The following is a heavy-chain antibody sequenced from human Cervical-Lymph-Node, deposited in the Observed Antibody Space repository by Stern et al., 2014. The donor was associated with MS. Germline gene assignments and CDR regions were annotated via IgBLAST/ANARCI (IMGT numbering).Heavy chain of an antibody. Sequence: QVQLVQSGGEVKKPGASVKVSCKASGYTFTSYAINWVRQAPGQGLEWMGWISGDNDNTNYAQKFQDRVTMTIDTSTNTAHMDLRSLRSDDTAVYYCARGTGGYYGSGSLYSYDFYGMDVWGQGTTVTVSS. D-gene: IGHD3-10*01. CDR1: GYTFTSYA. CDR2: ISGDNDNT. J-gene: IGHJ6*02. V-gene: IGHV1-18*01. CDR3: ARGTGGYYGSGSLYSYDFYGMDV.